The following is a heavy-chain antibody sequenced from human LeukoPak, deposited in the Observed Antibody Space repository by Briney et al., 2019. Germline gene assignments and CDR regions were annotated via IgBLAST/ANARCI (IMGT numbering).Heavy chain of an antibody. Sequence: SRTLSLTCTLSGGSISSSSYFWGWIRQPPGKGLEWIGSIFYSRSTYYNPSLNSRVTISIDTSKNQFSLRLSSVTAADTAVYYCARQMNTVTADYWGQGSLVTVSS. CDR2: IFYSRST. CDR1: GGSISSSSYF. D-gene: IGHD4-17*01. J-gene: IGHJ4*02. V-gene: IGHV4-39*01. CDR3: ARQMNTVTADY.